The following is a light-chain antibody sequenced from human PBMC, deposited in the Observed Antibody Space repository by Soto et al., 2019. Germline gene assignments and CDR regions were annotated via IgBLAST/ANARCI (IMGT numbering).Light chain of an antibody. CDR1: SSDVGGYNY. Sequence: QSALTQPASVSGSPGQSIIIPCTGTSSDVGGYNYVSWYQHHPGKAPKLMIYDVTNRPSGVSNRSSGSKSGNTASLNISGLLAEDEANYYCSSYTSRSTVLFGGGTKLTVL. J-gene: IGLJ2*01. CDR2: DVT. CDR3: SSYTSRSTVL. V-gene: IGLV2-14*03.